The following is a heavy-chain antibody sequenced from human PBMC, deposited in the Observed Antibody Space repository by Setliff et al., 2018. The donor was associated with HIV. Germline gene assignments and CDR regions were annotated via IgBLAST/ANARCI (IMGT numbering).Heavy chain of an antibody. Sequence: SETLSLTCVVYTESLTRYDWAWIRQSPEKGLEWIGEIDDSGSIIYNPSLQSRVTMSVDTSKNQFSLKLSSVTAADTAVYYCARLGSHCKNAFCPPYWGQGTLVTVSS. CDR3: ARLGSHCKNAFCPPY. D-gene: IGHD2-15*01. CDR2: IDDSGSI. CDR1: TESLTRYD. J-gene: IGHJ4*02. V-gene: IGHV4-34*01.